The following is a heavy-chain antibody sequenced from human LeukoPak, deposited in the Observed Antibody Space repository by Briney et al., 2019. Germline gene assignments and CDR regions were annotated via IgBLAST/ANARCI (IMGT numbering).Heavy chain of an antibody. CDR3: ARHRSWFDP. CDR1: SGFISSYY. Sequence: PSETLSLTWTVSSGFISSYYWGWIRQPPGKGLEWNGYIYYSGSTNYNPSLKSRVTISEDPSKNQFSLNLSSVTAADTAVYYCARHRSWFDPWGQATLVTVSS. J-gene: IGHJ5*02. V-gene: IGHV4-59*08. CDR2: IYYSGST.